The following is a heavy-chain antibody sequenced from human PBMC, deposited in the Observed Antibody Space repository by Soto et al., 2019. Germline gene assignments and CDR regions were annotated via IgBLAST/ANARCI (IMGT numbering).Heavy chain of an antibody. D-gene: IGHD3-10*01. Sequence: QVQLQESGPGLVKHLETLSLTCTVPGGSITSYYWSWVRQPPGKGLEWIGYIYYNGNINYNPSLKRRLTISLDTAKNKFSLRLSSVTAAETAVYYCATGRVYFGSEYWGQGTLVTVSS. CDR2: IYYNGNI. CDR3: ATGRVYFGSEY. V-gene: IGHV4-59*01. J-gene: IGHJ4*02. CDR1: GGSITSYY.